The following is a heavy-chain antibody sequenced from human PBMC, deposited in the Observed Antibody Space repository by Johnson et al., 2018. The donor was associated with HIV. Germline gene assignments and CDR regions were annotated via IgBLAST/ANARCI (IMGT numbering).Heavy chain of an antibody. D-gene: IGHD3-22*01. CDR3: AKTPGDNWYYSEGTDAFDI. Sequence: QVHLVESGGGVVQPGRSLRLSCAASGFTFSGFAIHWVRQAPGKGLEWVAVISYDGSNKYYVDSVKGRFTISRDNSKNTLYLQMNSLGPEDTAVYYCAKTPGDNWYYSEGTDAFDIWGQGTMVTVSS. J-gene: IGHJ3*02. V-gene: IGHV3-30*18. CDR1: GFTFSGFA. CDR2: ISYDGSNK.